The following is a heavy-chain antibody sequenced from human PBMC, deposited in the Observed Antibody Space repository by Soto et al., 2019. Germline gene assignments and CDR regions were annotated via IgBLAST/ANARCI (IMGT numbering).Heavy chain of an antibody. CDR1: GFSFSSYA. V-gene: IGHV3-30-3*01. CDR2: ISHDGINK. D-gene: IGHD6-19*01. J-gene: IGHJ5*02. Sequence: QVRLVESGGGVVQPGRSLRLSCTASGFSFSSYAMYWFRQPPGKGLEWVAVISHDGINKHYADSVKGRVTVSRDNSNHSLDLRLNSQRGEDTAMYYCARDMYSSDYFVKWFEPWGQGTLVTVSS. CDR3: ARDMYSSDYFVKWFEP.